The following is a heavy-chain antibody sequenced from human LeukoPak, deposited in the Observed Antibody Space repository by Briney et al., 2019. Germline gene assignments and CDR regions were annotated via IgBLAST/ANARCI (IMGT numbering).Heavy chain of an antibody. CDR2: IFYSGST. V-gene: IGHV4-59*08. Sequence: SETLSLTCTVSGDSISGYYWSWIRQHPGRGLEWIGYIFYSGSTYYNPSLKSRVTISVDTSKNQFSLKLSSVTAADTAVYYCARHADDAFDIWGQGTMVTVSS. CDR1: GDSISGYY. CDR3: ARHADDAFDI. J-gene: IGHJ3*02.